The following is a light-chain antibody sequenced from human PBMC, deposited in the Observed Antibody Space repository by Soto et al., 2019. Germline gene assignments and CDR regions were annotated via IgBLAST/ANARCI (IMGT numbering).Light chain of an antibody. J-gene: IGKJ5*01. Sequence: EVVLTQSPVTLSLSPGERATLSCRASQSFRGLLAWYQQKPGQAPRLLIYDASNRATGIPARFSGSGSGTDFTLTISSLEPEDFAVYYCQQRSNRPLTFGQGTRLEIK. V-gene: IGKV3-11*01. CDR1: QSFRGL. CDR2: DAS. CDR3: QQRSNRPLT.